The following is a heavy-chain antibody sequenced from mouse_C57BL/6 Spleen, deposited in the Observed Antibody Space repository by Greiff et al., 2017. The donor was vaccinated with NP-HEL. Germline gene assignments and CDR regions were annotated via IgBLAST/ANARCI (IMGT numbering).Heavy chain of an antibody. V-gene: IGHV1-80*01. J-gene: IGHJ3*01. CDR2: IYPGDGDT. CDR3: AREGYYYGSSYVGFAY. CDR1: GYAFSSYW. Sequence: QVQLQQSGAELVKPGASVKISCKASGYAFSSYWMNWVKQRPGKGLEWIGQIYPGDGDTNYNGKFKGKATLTADKSSSTAYMQLSSLTSEDSAVYFCAREGYYYGSSYVGFAYWGQGTLVTVSA. D-gene: IGHD1-1*01.